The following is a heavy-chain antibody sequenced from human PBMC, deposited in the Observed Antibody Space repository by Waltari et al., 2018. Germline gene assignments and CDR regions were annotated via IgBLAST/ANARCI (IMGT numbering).Heavy chain of an antibody. J-gene: IGHJ3*02. D-gene: IGHD6-13*01. V-gene: IGHV4-34*01. CDR2: INHSGST. CDR1: GGSFSGYY. Sequence: QVQLQQWGAGLLKPSETLSLTCAVYGGSFSGYYWSRIRQPPGKGREWIGEINHSGSTNYNPSLKGRVTRSVGTSKNLFALEVSSVTAADTAVYYCARPSSSGSSWYTGALDSWGQGTMVTVSS. CDR3: ARPSSSGSSWYTGALDS.